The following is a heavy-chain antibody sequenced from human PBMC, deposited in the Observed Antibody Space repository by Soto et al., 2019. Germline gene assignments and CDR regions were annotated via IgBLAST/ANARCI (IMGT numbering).Heavy chain of an antibody. CDR3: ARVPPTGERGAFDI. Sequence: GGSLRLSCAASGFTVSGNYMSWVRQAPGTGLEWVSVIYSGGSTYYADSVKGRVTISRDNSKNTLYLQMNSLRAEDTAVYYCARVPPTGERGAFDIWGQGTMVTVSS. V-gene: IGHV3-53*01. CDR1: GFTVSGNY. J-gene: IGHJ3*02. CDR2: IYSGGST. D-gene: IGHD7-27*01.